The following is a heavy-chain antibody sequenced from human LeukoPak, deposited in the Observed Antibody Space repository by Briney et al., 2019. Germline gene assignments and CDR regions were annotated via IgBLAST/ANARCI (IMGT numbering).Heavy chain of an antibody. V-gene: IGHV4-30-2*01. J-gene: IGHJ4*02. Sequence: PSQTLSLTCAVSGGSISSGGYSWSWIRQPPGKGLEWIGYIYHSGSTYYNPSLKSRVTISVDRSKNQFSLKLSSVTAADTAVYYCARSDSSGYYFGYWGREPWSPSPQ. CDR2: IYHSGST. D-gene: IGHD3-22*01. CDR3: ARSDSSGYYFGY. CDR1: GGSISSGGYS.